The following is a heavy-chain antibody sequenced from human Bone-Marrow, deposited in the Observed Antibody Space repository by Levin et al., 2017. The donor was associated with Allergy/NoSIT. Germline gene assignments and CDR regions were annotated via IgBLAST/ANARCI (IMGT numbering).Heavy chain of an antibody. D-gene: IGHD6-13*01. CDR1: GGSVSSGSYY. J-gene: IGHJ4*02. CDR2: IYYLGSS. V-gene: IGHV4-61*01. Sequence: SETLSLTCTVSGGSVSSGSYYWSWIRQPPGKGLEWIGYIYYLGSSNYNPSLKSRVTISLDTSKNQFSLNLYSVTAADTAVYYCARDGAAAGTPYLDDWGQGTLVTVSS. CDR3: ARDGAAAGTPYLDD.